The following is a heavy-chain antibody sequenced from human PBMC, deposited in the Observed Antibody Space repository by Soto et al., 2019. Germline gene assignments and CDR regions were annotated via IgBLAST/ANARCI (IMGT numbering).Heavy chain of an antibody. CDR2: MNPESGNI. CDR1: GYTFTTYY. Sequence: ASVKVSCKASGYTFTTYYINWVRQATGQGLEWMGWMNPESGNIGYAQKFQGRVTMTRNTSISTAYMELIGLRSDDTAVYYCARFVRHQLPTIDFWGQGTLVTVSS. CDR3: ARFVRHQLPTIDF. J-gene: IGHJ4*02. D-gene: IGHD2-2*01. V-gene: IGHV1-8*02.